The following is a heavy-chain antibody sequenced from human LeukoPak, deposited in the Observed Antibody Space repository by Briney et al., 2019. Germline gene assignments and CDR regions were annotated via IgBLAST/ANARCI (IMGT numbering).Heavy chain of an antibody. CDR1: GFSLNSLW. V-gene: IGHV3-74*01. D-gene: IGHD6-13*01. J-gene: IGHJ4*02. Sequence: GGSLRLPYVASGFSLNSLWKHWLRQATEEGLVWVSPMESDGGTTEYADSVEGPCISSRDNAKNTLFLQMNSLRGDDTALFYCARDASSWSGYFYYWGQGYLVFVSS. CDR2: MESDGGTT. CDR3: ARDASSWSGYFYY.